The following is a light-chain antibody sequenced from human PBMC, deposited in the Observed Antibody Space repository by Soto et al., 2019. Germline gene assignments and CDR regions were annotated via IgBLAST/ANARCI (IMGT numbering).Light chain of an antibody. Sequence: EIVLTQSPGTLSLSPGERATLSCRASQTVTSNYLAWYQRKPGQAPRLLIYGASSRATDIPDRFSGSGSGTDFTLTITRLEPEDFALYFCQQYAGSPSTFGQGTKVEI. V-gene: IGKV3-20*01. CDR2: GAS. CDR3: QQYAGSPST. J-gene: IGKJ1*01. CDR1: QTVTSNY.